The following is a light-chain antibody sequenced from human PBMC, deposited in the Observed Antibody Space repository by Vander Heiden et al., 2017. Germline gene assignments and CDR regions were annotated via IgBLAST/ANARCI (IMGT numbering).Light chain of an antibody. V-gene: IGKV4-1*01. CDR1: QSVLYSCNNKNY. CDR2: WAS. Sequence: DIVMTQSPDSLSVCVSGWATINCKSSQSVLYSCNNKNYLAWSQQKPGQPPKLLIYWASTRESGVPDRFSGSGSGTDFTLTISSLQAEDVAVYYCQQYYSTPLTFGGGTKVEIK. CDR3: QQYYSTPLT. J-gene: IGKJ4*01.